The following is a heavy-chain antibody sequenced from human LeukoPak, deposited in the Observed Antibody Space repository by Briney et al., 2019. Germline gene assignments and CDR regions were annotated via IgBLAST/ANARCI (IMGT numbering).Heavy chain of an antibody. D-gene: IGHD3-10*01. CDR3: ASRLVRGVMRG. J-gene: IGHJ4*02. Sequence: SETLSLTCADYGGSFSGYYWSWIRQPPGKGLEWIGEINHSGSTNYNASLKSRVTISVDTSKNQFSLKLSSVTAADTAVYYCASRLVRGVMRGWGQGTLVTVSS. CDR2: INHSGST. CDR1: GGSFSGYY. V-gene: IGHV4-34*01.